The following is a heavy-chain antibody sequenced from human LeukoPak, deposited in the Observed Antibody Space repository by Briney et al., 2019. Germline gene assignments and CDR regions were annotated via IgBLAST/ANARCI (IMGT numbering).Heavy chain of an antibody. D-gene: IGHD4-23*01. V-gene: IGHV4-34*01. CDR2: INHSGGT. J-gene: IGHJ6*02. CDR1: GGSFSDYY. Sequence: SETLSLTCGVYGGSFSDYYWSWIRRPPGKGLEWIGEINHSGGTNYNPSLKSRVIISVDTSKNQFSLKLSSVTAADTAVYYCARDPYYGGNSRYYYYYGMDVWGQGTTVTVSS. CDR3: ARDPYYGGNSRYYYYYGMDV.